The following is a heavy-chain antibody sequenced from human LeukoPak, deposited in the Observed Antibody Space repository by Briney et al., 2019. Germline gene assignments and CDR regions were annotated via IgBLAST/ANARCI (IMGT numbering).Heavy chain of an antibody. Sequence: GGSLRLSCAASGFTFSSYAMSWVRQAPEKGLEWVSAISGSGGSTYYADSVKGRFTISRDNSKNTLYLQMNSLRAEDTAVYYCARDRGLGSGGFVFDYWGHGTLVTVSS. V-gene: IGHV3-23*01. CDR2: ISGSGGST. J-gene: IGHJ4*01. CDR1: GFTFSSYA. D-gene: IGHD6-19*01. CDR3: ARDRGLGSGGFVFDY.